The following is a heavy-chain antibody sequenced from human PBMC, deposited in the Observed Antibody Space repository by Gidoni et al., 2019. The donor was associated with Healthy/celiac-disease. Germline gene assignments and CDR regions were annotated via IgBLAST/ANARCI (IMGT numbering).Heavy chain of an antibody. CDR1: GFTFGDYA. D-gene: IGHD1-26*01. Sequence: EVQLVESGGGLVQPGRSLRLSCTASGFTFGDYAMSWFRQAPGKGLEWVGFIRSKAYGGTTEYAASVKGRFTISRDDSKSIAYLQMNSLKTEDTAVYYCTRDTDIVGAAYFDYWGQGTLVTVSS. V-gene: IGHV3-49*03. J-gene: IGHJ4*02. CDR2: IRSKAYGGTT. CDR3: TRDTDIVGAAYFDY.